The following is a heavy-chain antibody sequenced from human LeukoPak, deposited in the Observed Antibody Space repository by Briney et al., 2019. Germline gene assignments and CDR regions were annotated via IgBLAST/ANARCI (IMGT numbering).Heavy chain of an antibody. Sequence: SETLALTCTVFGGSLSNYGDFWGRDRPPPGKGLEWIASIYYSGSTYYNPSLKSRVTISLDTSKSQFSLKLSSVTAADTAVFYCARHRGAYSRPLDSWGQGTLVTVSS. J-gene: IGHJ4*02. V-gene: IGHV4-39*01. CDR3: ARHRGAYSRPLDS. D-gene: IGHD6-13*01. CDR1: GGSLSNYGDF. CDR2: IYYSGST.